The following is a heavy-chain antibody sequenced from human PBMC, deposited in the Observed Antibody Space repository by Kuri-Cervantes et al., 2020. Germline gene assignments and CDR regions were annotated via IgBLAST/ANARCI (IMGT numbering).Heavy chain of an antibody. Sequence: ASVKVSCKASGYTFTSYGISWVRQAPGQGLEWMGWISAYNGNTNYAQKLQGRVTITADESTSTAYMELSSLRSEDTAVYYCARDRGLLLLWFGESGNYYGMDVWGQGTTVTVSS. J-gene: IGHJ6*02. D-gene: IGHD3-10*01. CDR3: ARDRGLLLLWFGESGNYYGMDV. V-gene: IGHV1-18*01. CDR1: GYTFTSYG. CDR2: ISAYNGNT.